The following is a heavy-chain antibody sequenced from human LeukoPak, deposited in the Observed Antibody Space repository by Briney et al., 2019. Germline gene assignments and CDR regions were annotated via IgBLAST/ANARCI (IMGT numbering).Heavy chain of an antibody. V-gene: IGHV4-61*02. CDR2: IYTSGST. CDR3: ARDGRPGAPPI. D-gene: IGHD1-26*01. J-gene: IGHJ3*02. Sequence: PSETLSLTCTVSGGSISSGSYYWSWIRQPAGKGLEWIGRIYTSGSTNYNPSLKSRVTISVDTSKNQFSLKLSSVTAADTAVYYCARDGRPGAPPIWGQGTMVTVSS. CDR1: GGSISSGSYY.